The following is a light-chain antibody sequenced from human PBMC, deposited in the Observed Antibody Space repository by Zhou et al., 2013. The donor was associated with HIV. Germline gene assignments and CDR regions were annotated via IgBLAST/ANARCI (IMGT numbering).Light chain of an antibody. CDR3: QQYGGLDPEGP. V-gene: IGKV3-20*01. CDR1: QSVTSRF. J-gene: IGKJ1*01. CDR2: GAS. Sequence: EIVLTQSPGTLSLSPGERATLSCRASQSVTSRFLAWYQQKPGQAPRLLIYGASSRATGIPDRFSGSGSGTDFTLTISRLEPEDVAVYYCQQYGGLDPEGPFGPGTKVEI.